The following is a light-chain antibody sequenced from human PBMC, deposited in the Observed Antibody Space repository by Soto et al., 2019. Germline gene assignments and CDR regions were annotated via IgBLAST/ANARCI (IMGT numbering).Light chain of an antibody. CDR3: HQRQSLPRT. J-gene: IGKJ1*01. CDR1: QSVSSN. V-gene: IGKV3-11*01. CDR2: DAS. Sequence: EIVMTQSPATLSVSPGERATLSCRASQSVSSNLAWYQQKPGQAPRLLIYDASNTATGIPARFSGSGSGTDFTPTISSLEPEDFALYYCHQRQSLPRTFGQGTKVDI.